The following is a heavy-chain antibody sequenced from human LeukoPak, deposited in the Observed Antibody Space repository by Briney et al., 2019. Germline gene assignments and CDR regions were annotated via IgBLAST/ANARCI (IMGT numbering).Heavy chain of an antibody. V-gene: IGHV3-23*01. CDR1: GFTFSSYA. CDR2: ISGSGGST. D-gene: IGHD6-13*01. J-gene: IGHJ4*02. Sequence: GGSLRLSCAASGFTFSSYAMSWVRQAPGKRLEWVSAISGSGGSTYYADSVKGRFTISRDNSKNTLYLQMNSLRAEDTAVYYCAKDGGGAAAGRGIDYWGQGTLVTVSS. CDR3: AKDGGGAAAGRGIDY.